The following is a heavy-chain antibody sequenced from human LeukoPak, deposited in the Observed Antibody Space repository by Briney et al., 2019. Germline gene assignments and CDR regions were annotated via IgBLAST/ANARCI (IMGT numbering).Heavy chain of an antibody. CDR1: GFTFSSYA. D-gene: IGHD3/OR15-3a*01. Sequence: PGGSLRLSCAASGFTFSSYAMSWVRQAPGKGLEWVSAISGSGGSTYYADSVKGRFTISRDNSKNTLYLQMNNLRHEDTAVYYCAKIFGLVEDAFDMWGQGTMVTVSS. J-gene: IGHJ3*02. CDR2: ISGSGGST. CDR3: AKIFGLVEDAFDM. V-gene: IGHV3-23*01.